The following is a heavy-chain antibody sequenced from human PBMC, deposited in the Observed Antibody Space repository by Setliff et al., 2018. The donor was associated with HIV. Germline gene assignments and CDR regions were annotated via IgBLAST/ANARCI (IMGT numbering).Heavy chain of an antibody. D-gene: IGHD5-18*01. CDR3: ARQVGSQYSYWAYYFDS. Sequence: SETLSLTCAVYGGALTGYFWTWIRQSPGKGLEWVGQVNRDGGAHYNPSLRSRVTSSLDTSTNRFSLKLNSVTAADTAIYYCARQVGSQYSYWAYYFDSWGQGALVTVSS. CDR1: GGALTGYF. J-gene: IGHJ4*02. V-gene: IGHV4-34*01. CDR2: VNRDGGA.